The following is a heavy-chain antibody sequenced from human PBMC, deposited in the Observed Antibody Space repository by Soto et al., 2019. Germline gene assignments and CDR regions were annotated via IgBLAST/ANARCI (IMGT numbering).Heavy chain of an antibody. Sequence: QVQLVESGGSVVQPGGSRRLSCAASGFSFSYYGLHWVRQAPGKGLEWLALITHDGYNRYYADSVKGRFTISRDNSKNTIFLQMNSLKSEDTAVYYCAKGGSFDIWGHRTPVTVSS. D-gene: IGHD6-6*01. CDR3: AKGGSFDI. CDR1: GFSFSYYG. J-gene: IGHJ4*01. CDR2: ITHDGYNR. V-gene: IGHV3-30*18.